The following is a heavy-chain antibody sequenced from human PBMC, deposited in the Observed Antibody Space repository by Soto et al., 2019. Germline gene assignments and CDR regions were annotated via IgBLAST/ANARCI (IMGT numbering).Heavy chain of an antibody. CDR2: IYPGDSDT. Sequence: GESLKISCNGSGYSFTSYWIGWVRQMPGKGLEWMGIIYPGDSDTRYSPSFQGQVTISADKSISTAYLQWSSLKASDTAMYYCARHTYYYDSSGHREGAYYYYYYGMDVWGQGTKVTVYS. D-gene: IGHD3-22*01. CDR1: GYSFTSYW. V-gene: IGHV5-51*01. J-gene: IGHJ6*02. CDR3: ARHTYYYDSSGHREGAYYYYYYGMDV.